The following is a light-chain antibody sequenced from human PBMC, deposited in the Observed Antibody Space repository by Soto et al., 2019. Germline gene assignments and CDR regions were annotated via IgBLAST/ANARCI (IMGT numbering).Light chain of an antibody. V-gene: IGKV3-15*01. CDR1: QSVSSS. CDR3: QQYVHWPPGA. Sequence: EIVVTQSPATLSVSPGERVTLSCRAIQSVSSSLAWYQQRPGQAPRLLIYDTSTRAAGIAARFSGSGSGTEFTLTISSLQSEDSAVYYCQQYVHWPPGAFGQGTKVDIK. CDR2: DTS. J-gene: IGKJ1*01.